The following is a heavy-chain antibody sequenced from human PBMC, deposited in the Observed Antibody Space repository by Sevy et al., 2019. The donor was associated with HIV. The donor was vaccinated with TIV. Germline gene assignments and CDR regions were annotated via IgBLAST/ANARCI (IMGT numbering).Heavy chain of an antibody. CDR1: GFTFSNAW. J-gene: IGHJ3*02. CDR3: TTDTGISDYDFWSGRDDTFDN. V-gene: IGHV3-15*01. Sequence: GGSLRLSCAASGFTFSNAWMSWVRQAPGKGLEWVGRIKSKTDGGTTDYAAPVKGRFTISTEESKNTLYLQMNSLKTEDTAVYYCTTDTGISDYDFWSGRDDTFDNWCQRTMVTVSS. CDR2: IKSKTDGGTT. D-gene: IGHD3-3*01.